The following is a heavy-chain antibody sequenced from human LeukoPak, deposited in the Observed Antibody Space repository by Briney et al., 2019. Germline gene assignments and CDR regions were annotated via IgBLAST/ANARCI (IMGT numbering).Heavy chain of an antibody. D-gene: IGHD3-22*01. CDR3: ARDLIPLMGSGSH. CDR2: ISSSSSYI. J-gene: IGHJ4*02. V-gene: IGHV3-21*01. Sequence: KPGGSLRLSCAASGFTVSSNYMSWVRQAPGKGLEWVSSISSSSSYIYYADSVKGRFTISRDNAKNSLYLQMNSLRAEDTAVYYCARDLIPLMGSGSHWGQGTLVTVSS. CDR1: GFTVSSNY.